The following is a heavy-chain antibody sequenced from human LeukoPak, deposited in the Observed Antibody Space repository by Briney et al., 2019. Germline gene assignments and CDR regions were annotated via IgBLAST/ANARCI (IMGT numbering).Heavy chain of an antibody. J-gene: IGHJ4*02. CDR2: IYHSGST. D-gene: IGHD3-16*02. CDR3: ARAVYDYIWGSYRFDY. CDR1: GGSISSGGYY. Sequence: PSQTLSLTCTVSGGSISSGGYYWSWIRQHPGKGLEWIGFIYHSGSTYYNPSLKSRVTFSVDTSKNQFSLKLSSVNAADTAVYYCARAVYDYIWGSYRFDYWGQGTLVTVSS. V-gene: IGHV4-31*03.